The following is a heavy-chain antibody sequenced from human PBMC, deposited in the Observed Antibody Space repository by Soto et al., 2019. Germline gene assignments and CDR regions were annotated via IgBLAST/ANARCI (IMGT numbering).Heavy chain of an antibody. D-gene: IGHD3-10*01. CDR3: ARDTAVRGVPAYYFDY. Sequence: QVQLVQSGAEVKKPGASVKVSCKASGYTFTSYYMHWVRQAPGQGLEWMGIINPSGGSTSYAQKFQCRVTMTRDTSTSTVYMELSSLRSEDTAVYYCARDTAVRGVPAYYFDYWGQGTLVTVSS. V-gene: IGHV1-46*01. CDR1: GYTFTSYY. CDR2: INPSGGST. J-gene: IGHJ4*02.